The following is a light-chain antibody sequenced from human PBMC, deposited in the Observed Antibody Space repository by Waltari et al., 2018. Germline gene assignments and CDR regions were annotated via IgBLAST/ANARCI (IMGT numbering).Light chain of an antibody. V-gene: IGLV2-14*01. CDR2: EVI. Sequence: QSALTQPASVSGSPGQSITISCSGTDSDVGAYDLVSWYQQHQGKPPHPIIYEVINRPSWISTLFSASTSGNTASLTLSGLQAADEADYYCSSYTTSSAPVVFGTGTRVTVL. CDR3: SSYTTSSAPVV. CDR1: DSDVGAYDL. J-gene: IGLJ1*01.